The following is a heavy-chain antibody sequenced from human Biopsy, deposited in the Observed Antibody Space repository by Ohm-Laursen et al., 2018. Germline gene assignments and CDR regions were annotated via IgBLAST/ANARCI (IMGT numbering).Heavy chain of an antibody. Sequence: SLRLSCAASGFSFDDFAMHWVRQSPGKGLEWVAGIDWNSRNINYGDSVKGRFSVSRDNAKNSLYLQMNSLRGEDTALYYCVKDTNWNYVWDRLGATKGMDVWGQGTTVTVSS. CDR2: IDWNSRNI. CDR1: GFSFDDFA. CDR3: VKDTNWNYVWDRLGATKGMDV. V-gene: IGHV3-9*01. D-gene: IGHD1-26*01. J-gene: IGHJ6*02.